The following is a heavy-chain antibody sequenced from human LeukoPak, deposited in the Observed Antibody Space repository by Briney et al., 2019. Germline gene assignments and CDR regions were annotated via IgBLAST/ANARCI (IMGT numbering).Heavy chain of an antibody. CDR1: GYTFTGYY. CDR3: ARDPPSSGWPFDY. J-gene: IGHJ4*02. CDR2: INPNSGGT. Sequence: GATVKVSCKASGYTFTGYYMHWVRQAPGQGLEWMGWINPNSGGTNYAQKFQGRVTMTRDTSISTAYMELSRLRSDDTAVYYCARDPPSSGWPFDYWGQGTLVTVSS. V-gene: IGHV1-2*02. D-gene: IGHD6-19*01.